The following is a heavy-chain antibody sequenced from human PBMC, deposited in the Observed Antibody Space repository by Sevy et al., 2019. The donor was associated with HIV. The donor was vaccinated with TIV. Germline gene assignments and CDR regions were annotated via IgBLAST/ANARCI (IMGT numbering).Heavy chain of an antibody. CDR3: ARDKDDGELDY. Sequence: GGSLRLSCAASGFTVSSYAMHWVRQAPGKGLEWVAVISYDGSNKYYADSVKGRFTISRDNSKNTLYLQMNSLRAEDTAVYYCARDKDDGELDYWGQGTLVTVSS. J-gene: IGHJ4*02. CDR2: ISYDGSNK. CDR1: GFTVSSYA. D-gene: IGHD7-27*01. V-gene: IGHV3-30-3*01.